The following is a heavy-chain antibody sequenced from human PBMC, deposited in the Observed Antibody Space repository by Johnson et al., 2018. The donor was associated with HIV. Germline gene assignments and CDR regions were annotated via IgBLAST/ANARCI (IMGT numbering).Heavy chain of an antibody. V-gene: IGHV3-7*01. CDR3: ARGLAADAFDI. CDR1: GFTFSSYW. CDR2: IKQDGSEK. Sequence: EVQLVESGGGLVQPGGSLRLSCAASGFTFSSYWMSWVRQAPGKGLEWVANIKQDGSEKYYVDSVKGRFTISRDNAKNTLYLQMNSLRAEDTAVYYCARGLAADAFDIWGQGTMVTVSS. D-gene: IGHD6-13*01. J-gene: IGHJ3*02.